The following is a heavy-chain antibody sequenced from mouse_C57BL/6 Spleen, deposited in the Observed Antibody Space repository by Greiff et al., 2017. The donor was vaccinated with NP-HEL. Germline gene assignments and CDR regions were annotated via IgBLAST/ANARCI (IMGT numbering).Heavy chain of an antibody. D-gene: IGHD2-10*01. Sequence: VQLQQPGAELVKPGASVKMSCKASGYTFTSYWITWVKQRPGQGLEWIGDIYPGSGSTNYNEKFKSKATLTVDTSSSTAYMQLSSLTSEDSAVYYCARSSYGNYVGGYYFDYWGQGTTLTVSS. CDR3: ARSSYGNYVGGYYFDY. J-gene: IGHJ2*01. V-gene: IGHV1-55*01. CDR2: IYPGSGST. CDR1: GYTFTSYW.